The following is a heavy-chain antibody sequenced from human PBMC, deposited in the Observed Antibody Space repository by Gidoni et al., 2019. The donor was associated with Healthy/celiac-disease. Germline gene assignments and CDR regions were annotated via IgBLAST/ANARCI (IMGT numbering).Heavy chain of an antibody. Sequence: EVQLLESGGGLVQPGGSLRLSCAASGCTFRSYDMRWVRQAPGKGLGWVSAISGSGGRPYYADSVKGRFTISRDNSKNTLYLQMNSLRAEDTAVYYCAKDLDFDWLLWNPGTDAFDIWGQGTMVTVSS. CDR3: AKDLDFDWLLWNPGTDAFDI. J-gene: IGHJ3*02. CDR2: ISGSGGRP. CDR1: GCTFRSYD. V-gene: IGHV3-23*01. D-gene: IGHD3-9*01.